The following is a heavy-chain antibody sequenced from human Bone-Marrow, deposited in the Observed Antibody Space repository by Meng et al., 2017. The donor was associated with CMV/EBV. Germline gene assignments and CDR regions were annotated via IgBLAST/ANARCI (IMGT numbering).Heavy chain of an antibody. V-gene: IGHV3-33*06. D-gene: IGHD3-3*01. CDR3: AKGDRPYYDFWSGYGVGYYYYGMDV. CDR2: IWYDGSNK. Sequence: GGSLRLSCVASGFTFSSYGMHWVRQAPGKGLEWVAVIWYDGSNKYYADSVKGRFTISRDNSKNTLYLQMNSLRAEDTAVYYCAKGDRPYYDFWSGYGVGYYYYGMDVWGQGTTVTVSS. J-gene: IGHJ6*02. CDR1: GFTFSSYG.